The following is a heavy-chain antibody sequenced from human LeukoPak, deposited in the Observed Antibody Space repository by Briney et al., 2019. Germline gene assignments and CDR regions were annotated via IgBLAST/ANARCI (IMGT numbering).Heavy chain of an antibody. J-gene: IGHJ3*02. CDR2: IYHSGST. V-gene: IGHV4-4*02. CDR1: GGSISSTTW. Sequence: SETLSLTCTVSGGSISSTTWWTWVRQPPGKGLAWIGEIYHSGSTNYNPSLESRVTISVDTSKNQFSLKLSSVTAADTAVYYCARVGLSGAFGAFDIWGQGTMVTVSS. CDR3: ARVGLSGAFGAFDI. D-gene: IGHD1-26*01.